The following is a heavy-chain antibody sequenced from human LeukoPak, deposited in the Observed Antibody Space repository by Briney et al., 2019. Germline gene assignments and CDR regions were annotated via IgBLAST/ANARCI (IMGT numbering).Heavy chain of an antibody. V-gene: IGHV4-39*01. D-gene: IGHD4-17*01. CDR2: IFYSGST. CDR1: GGSISTSGYY. Sequence: SETLSLTCTVSGGSISTSGYYWGWIRQPPGKGLEWIGSIFYSGSTFYNPSLKSLVTISVDTSKNQFSLKLSSVTAADTAVYYCAGRRYGNQFDPWGQGTLVTVSS. J-gene: IGHJ5*02. CDR3: AGRRYGNQFDP.